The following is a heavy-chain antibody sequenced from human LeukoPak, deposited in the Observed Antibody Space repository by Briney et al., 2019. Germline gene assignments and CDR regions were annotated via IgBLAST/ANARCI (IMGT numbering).Heavy chain of an antibody. CDR2: IYHSGST. V-gene: IGHV4-39*07. J-gene: IGHJ3*02. CDR1: GGSISSGGYY. D-gene: IGHD1-26*01. CDR3: AHGGIVGAKGAFDI. Sequence: PSETLSLTCTVSGGSISSGGYYWSWIRQPPGKGLEWIGEIYHSGSTNYNPSLKSRVTISVDKSKNQFSLKLSSVTAADTAVYYCAHGGIVGAKGAFDIWGQGTMVTVSS.